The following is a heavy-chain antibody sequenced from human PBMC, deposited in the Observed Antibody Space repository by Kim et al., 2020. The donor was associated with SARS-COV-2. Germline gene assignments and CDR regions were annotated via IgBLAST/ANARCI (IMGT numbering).Heavy chain of an antibody. CDR3: AKDGDTSPTRTDSLDI. CDR2: ISGSGATT. D-gene: IGHD2-2*02. CDR1: GFTFRTYA. V-gene: IGHV3-23*01. Sequence: GGSLRLSCATSGFTFRTYAMSWVRQAPGKGLEWLSAISGSGATTHYADSVKGRFTISRDNSMNTLSLQMTSLRVEDTALYYCAKDGDTSPTRTDSLDIWGKGKMVTVSS. J-gene: IGHJ3*02.